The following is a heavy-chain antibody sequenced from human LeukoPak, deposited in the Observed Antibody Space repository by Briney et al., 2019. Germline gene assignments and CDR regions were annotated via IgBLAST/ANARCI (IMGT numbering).Heavy chain of an antibody. CDR2: IRYDGTKK. D-gene: IGHD3-10*02. Sequence: PGGSLRLSCAAPGFQFSRNGMHWVRQAPGKGLEWVAFIRYDGTKKFYGDSVRGRFTISRDNSKNTLYLEMNSLRHEDTAVYSCARDFDDVNGDFYYIPDFWGQGTLVTVSS. CDR1: GFQFSRNG. V-gene: IGHV3-30*02. J-gene: IGHJ4*02. CDR3: ARDFDDVNGDFYYIPDF.